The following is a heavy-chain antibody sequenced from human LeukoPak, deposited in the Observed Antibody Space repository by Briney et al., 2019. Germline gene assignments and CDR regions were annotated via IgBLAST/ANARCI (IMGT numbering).Heavy chain of an antibody. D-gene: IGHD5-24*01. V-gene: IGHV3-74*01. J-gene: IGHJ5*02. CDR1: GFSLSGYW. CDR2: NNGDGSTT. CDR3: ARDPRDVGLAP. Sequence: GGSLRLSCVASGFSLSGYWMYWVRQAPGKGLMYISRNNGDGSTTNYADVVKGRFTMSRDNVKNTLYLQMNSLRVEDTAVYYCARDPRDVGLAPWGQGTLVTVSS.